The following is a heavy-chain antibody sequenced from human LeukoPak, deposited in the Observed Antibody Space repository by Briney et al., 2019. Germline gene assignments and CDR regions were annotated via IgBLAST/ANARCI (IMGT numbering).Heavy chain of an antibody. Sequence: GGSLRLSCAASGFTFSTYWMHWVRQAPGEGLVWVSRINGDGSRTTYVDSVKGRFTISRDSAKNTLYLQMNSLRAEDTAVYYCARGQSQQMVNWFDPWGQGTLVTVSS. CDR2: INGDGSRT. V-gene: IGHV3-74*03. J-gene: IGHJ5*02. CDR1: GFTFSTYW. D-gene: IGHD6-13*01. CDR3: ARGQSQQMVNWFDP.